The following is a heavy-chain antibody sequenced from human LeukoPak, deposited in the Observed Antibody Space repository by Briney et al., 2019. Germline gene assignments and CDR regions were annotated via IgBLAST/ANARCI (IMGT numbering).Heavy chain of an antibody. D-gene: IGHD6-13*01. CDR1: GFTFSSHA. CDR2: ISYDGSNK. V-gene: IGHV3-30-3*01. J-gene: IGHJ4*02. Sequence: GGSLRLSCAASGFTFSSHAMHWVRQAPGKGLEWVAVISYDGSNKYYADSVKGRFTISRDNAKNTLYLQMNSLRVEDTAMYYCTRVFAGDEYSSSGYWGQGTLVTVSS. CDR3: TRVFAGDEYSSSGY.